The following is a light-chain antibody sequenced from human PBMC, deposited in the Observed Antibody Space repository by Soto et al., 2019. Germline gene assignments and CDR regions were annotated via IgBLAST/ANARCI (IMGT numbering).Light chain of an antibody. V-gene: IGKV3-20*01. Sequence: EIVLTQSPGTLSLSPGERATLSCRASQSVSSSYLAWYQHKPGQAPRLLIYGASSRATGIPDRFSGSGSGTDFTLTISRLEPEDFAVDYCQQYGTSRHGTFGQGTRLEIK. J-gene: IGKJ5*01. CDR3: QQYGTSRHGT. CDR1: QSVSSSY. CDR2: GAS.